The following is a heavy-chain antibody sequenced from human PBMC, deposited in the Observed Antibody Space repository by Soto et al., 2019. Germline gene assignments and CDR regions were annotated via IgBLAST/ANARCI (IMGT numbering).Heavy chain of an antibody. Sequence: SETLSLTCTVSGGSVSSGSYYWSWIRQPPGKGLEWIGYTYYSGSTNYNPSLKSRVTISVDTSKNQFSLKLSSVTAADTAVYYCARSDFWSGPYYFDYWGQGTLVTVSS. V-gene: IGHV4-61*01. CDR2: TYYSGST. CDR1: GGSVSSGSYY. J-gene: IGHJ4*02. D-gene: IGHD3-3*01. CDR3: ARSDFWSGPYYFDY.